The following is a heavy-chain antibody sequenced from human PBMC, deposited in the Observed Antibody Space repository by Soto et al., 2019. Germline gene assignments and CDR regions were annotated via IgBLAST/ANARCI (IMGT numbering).Heavy chain of an antibody. CDR2: IWYDGSYK. Sequence: QVQLAESGGGVVQPGRSLRLSCAASGFSFNNHGMHWVRQAPGKGLEWVAVIWYDGSYKYYADSVKGRFTISRDNSKNTLYLQMNSLRAEDTALYYCARQHMVSHYFDSWGQGTLVTVSS. D-gene: IGHD2-8*01. CDR3: ARQHMVSHYFDS. CDR1: GFSFNNHG. J-gene: IGHJ4*02. V-gene: IGHV3-33*01.